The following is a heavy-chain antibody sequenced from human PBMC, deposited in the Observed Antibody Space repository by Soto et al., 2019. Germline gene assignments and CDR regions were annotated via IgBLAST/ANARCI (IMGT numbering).Heavy chain of an antibody. CDR2: FYYSGST. CDR1: SGSISRSGYY. D-gene: IGHD1-7*01. Sequence: QLQLQESGPGLVKPSETLSLTGTVSSGSISRSGYYWGWIRQPPGKGLEWIGSFYYSGSTYYNPSLKSRVTISVDTAKNQLSLKLSSVTAADTAVYYCARHGTILAAAPGRYWGQGTLVTVSS. CDR3: ARHGTILAAAPGRY. J-gene: IGHJ4*02. V-gene: IGHV4-39*01.